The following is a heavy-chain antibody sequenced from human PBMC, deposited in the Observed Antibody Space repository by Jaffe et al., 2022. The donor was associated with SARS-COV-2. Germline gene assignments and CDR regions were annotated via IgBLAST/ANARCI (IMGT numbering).Heavy chain of an antibody. J-gene: IGHJ4*02. CDR1: GFTFSNYG. CDR3: AKDWAAAAFFDY. Sequence: EVQLLESGGGLVQPGGSLRLSCEVSGFTFSNYGMSWVRQAPGKGLEWVSGISGSGGSPEYVDSVKGRFTISRDNSKNTLHLQMNSLRGEDTAVYYCAKDWAAAAFFDYWGQGILVTVS. V-gene: IGHV3-23*01. CDR2: ISGSGGSP. D-gene: IGHD6-25*01.